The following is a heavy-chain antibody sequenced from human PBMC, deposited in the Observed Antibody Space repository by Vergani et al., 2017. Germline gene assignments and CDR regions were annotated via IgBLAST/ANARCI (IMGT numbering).Heavy chain of an antibody. CDR3: AKGVYCSSTSCYEGRGYYYGMGV. V-gene: IGHV3-23*01. CDR2: ISGSGGNT. D-gene: IGHD2-2*01. Sequence: EVQLLESGGGLVQPGGSLRLSCAASGFTFSSYAMSWVRQVLGKGLAWVSGISGSGGNTYYANSVKGQFTISRDNSKNTLYLQMNSLRVDDTAVYDCAKGVYCSSTSCYEGRGYYYGMGVWGQGTTVTFSS. CDR1: GFTFSSYA. J-gene: IGHJ6*02.